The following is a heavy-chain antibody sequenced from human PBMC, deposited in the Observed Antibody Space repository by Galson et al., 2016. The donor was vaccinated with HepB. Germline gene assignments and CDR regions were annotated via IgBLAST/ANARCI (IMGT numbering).Heavy chain of an antibody. CDR2: INHSGST. V-gene: IGHV4-34*01. D-gene: IGHD3-3*01. J-gene: IGHJ4*02. Sequence: SETLSLTCAVYGGSFSGYYWSWIRQPLGKGLEWIGEINHSGSTNYNPSLKSRVTISVETSKNQFSLKLRSVTAAYTAVYYCARGQKGDYDVWTGGITNYYFDYWAQGTLVTVSS. CDR3: ARGQKGDYDVWTGGITNYYFDY. CDR1: GGSFSGYY.